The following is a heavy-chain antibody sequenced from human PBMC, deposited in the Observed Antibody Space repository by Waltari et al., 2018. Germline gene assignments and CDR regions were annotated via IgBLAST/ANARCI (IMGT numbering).Heavy chain of an antibody. Sequence: QVQLQESGPGLVKPSQTLSLTCTVSGGSISSGGYYWSWIRQHPGKGLEWIGYIYYSGSTYYNPSLKSRVTISVDTSKNQFSLKLSSVTAADTAVYYCARFYYGSGNQYFFDYWGQGALVTVSS. J-gene: IGHJ4*02. CDR2: IYYSGST. CDR1: GGSISSGGYY. CDR3: ARFYYGSGNQYFFDY. V-gene: IGHV4-31*03. D-gene: IGHD3-10*01.